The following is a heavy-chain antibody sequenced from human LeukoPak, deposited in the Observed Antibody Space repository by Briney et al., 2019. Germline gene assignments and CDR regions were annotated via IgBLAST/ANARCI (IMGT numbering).Heavy chain of an antibody. D-gene: IGHD3-9*01. CDR3: ARWTDYDNGYYFDY. J-gene: IGHJ4*02. CDR2: ISAYNGNT. CDR1: GYTFTSYG. Sequence: ASVKVSCKASGYTFTSYGISWVRQAPGQGLEWMGWISAYNGNTNYAQKLQGRVTITADESTSTAYMELSSLRSEDTAVYYCARWTDYDNGYYFDYWGQGTLVTVSS. V-gene: IGHV1-18*01.